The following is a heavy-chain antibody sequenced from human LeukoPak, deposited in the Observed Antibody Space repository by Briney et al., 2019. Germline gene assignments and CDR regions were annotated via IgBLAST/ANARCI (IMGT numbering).Heavy chain of an antibody. J-gene: IGHJ5*02. CDR3: ATSSGSLNWFDP. D-gene: IGHD3-10*01. V-gene: IGHV4-59*01. Sequence: PSETLSLTCTVSGGSISSYYWSWIRQPPGKGLEWIGYIYYSGSTKYNPSLKSRVTISVDTSKNQFSLKLTSVTAADTAVYYCATSSGSLNWFDPWGQGTLVTVSS. CDR2: IYYSGST. CDR1: GGSISSYY.